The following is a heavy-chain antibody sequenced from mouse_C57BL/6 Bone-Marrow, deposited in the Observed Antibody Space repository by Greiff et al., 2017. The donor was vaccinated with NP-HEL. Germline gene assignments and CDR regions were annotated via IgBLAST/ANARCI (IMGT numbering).Heavy chain of an antibody. CDR1: GYTFTSYW. Sequence: QVQLQQPGAELVKPGASVKMSCKASGYTFTSYWITWVKQRPGQGLEWIGDIYPGSGSTNYNEKFKSKATLTVDTSSSTASMQLSSLTSEDSAVYYYARNLYDGHHWYFDVWGTGTTVTVSS. CDR3: ARNLYDGHHWYFDV. CDR2: IYPGSGST. V-gene: IGHV1-55*01. J-gene: IGHJ1*03. D-gene: IGHD2-3*01.